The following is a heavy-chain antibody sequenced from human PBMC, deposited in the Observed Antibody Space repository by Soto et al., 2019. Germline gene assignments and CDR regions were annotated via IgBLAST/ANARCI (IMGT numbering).Heavy chain of an antibody. CDR2: IYYSGST. Sequence: QLQLQESGPGLVKPSETLSLTCTVSGDSISSSTYHWGWIRQPPGKGLEWIGSIYYSGSTYYNPSLKSRVTISVDMSKNQFSLNLSSVTAADTAVYYCARHGGDSYGCVSSWGQGTLVTVSS. D-gene: IGHD5-18*01. CDR3: ARHGGDSYGCVSS. CDR1: GDSISSSTYH. J-gene: IGHJ4*02. V-gene: IGHV4-39*01.